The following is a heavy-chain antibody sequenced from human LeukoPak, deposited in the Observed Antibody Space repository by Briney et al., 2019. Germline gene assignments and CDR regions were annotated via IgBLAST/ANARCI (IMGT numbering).Heavy chain of an antibody. Sequence: GGSLRLSCAASGFTFSSYSMNWVRQAPGKGLEWVSSISSSSSYIYYADSVKGRFTISRDNAKNSLYLQMNSLRAEDTAVYYCATDSYVSGSYYRLFYWGQGTLVTVSS. J-gene: IGHJ4*02. CDR1: GFTFSSYS. CDR3: ATDSYVSGSYYRLFY. CDR2: ISSSSSYI. D-gene: IGHD3-10*01. V-gene: IGHV3-21*01.